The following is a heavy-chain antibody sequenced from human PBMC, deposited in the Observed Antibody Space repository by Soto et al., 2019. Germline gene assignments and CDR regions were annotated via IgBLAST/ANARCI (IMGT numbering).Heavy chain of an antibody. CDR2: TYYRSKWYN. Sequence: SQTLSLTCAISGDSVSSNSAAWNWIRPSPSRGLEWLGRTYYRSKWYNDYAVSVKSRITINPDTSKNQFSLQLNSVTPEDTAVYYCARETQWLVKDGDAFDIWGQGTMVTVSS. V-gene: IGHV6-1*01. J-gene: IGHJ3*02. CDR1: GDSVSSNSAA. D-gene: IGHD6-19*01. CDR3: ARETQWLVKDGDAFDI.